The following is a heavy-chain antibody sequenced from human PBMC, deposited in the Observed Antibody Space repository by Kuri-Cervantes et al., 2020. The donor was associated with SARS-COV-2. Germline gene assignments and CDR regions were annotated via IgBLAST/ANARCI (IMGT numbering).Heavy chain of an antibody. J-gene: IGHJ4*02. D-gene: IGHD3/OR15-3a*01. V-gene: IGHV4-59*08. CDR2: IYYSGST. CDR3: ARGNFWTGYFYYFDY. CDR1: GGSISSYY. Sequence: SETLSLTCTVSGGSISSYYWSWIRQPPGKGLEWIGYIYYSGSTNYNPSLKSRVTISVDTSKNQFSLTVRSVTAADTGVYYCARGNFWTGYFYYFDYWGQGTLVTVSS.